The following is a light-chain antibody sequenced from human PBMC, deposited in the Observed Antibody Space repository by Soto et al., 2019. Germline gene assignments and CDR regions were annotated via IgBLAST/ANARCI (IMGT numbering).Light chain of an antibody. CDR2: AAS. CDR3: QKYNSAPNT. CDR1: RDISSS. Sequence: DVQMTQSPSSLSASVGDRVTITCRASRDISSSLGWYQQKAGKVPKLLISAASTLHAGVQSRFSGSGSGTFFTLTINSLQPEDVATYYCQKYNSAPNTFGRGTRLEIK. J-gene: IGKJ2*01. V-gene: IGKV1-27*01.